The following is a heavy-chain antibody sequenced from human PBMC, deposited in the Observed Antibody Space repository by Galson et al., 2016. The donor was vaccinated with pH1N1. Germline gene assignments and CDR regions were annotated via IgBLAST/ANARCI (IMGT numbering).Heavy chain of an antibody. D-gene: IGHD3-10*01. Sequence: VKVSCKASGGTFSNSAVSWVQQAPGQGLEWMGGIIPIFGTTNYAQKIQGRVTITADQITSTSYMELSSLRSEDTAIYYCASPAIVRGVVYYHYGMDVWGQGTTVTVSS. CDR1: GGTFSNSA. V-gene: IGHV1-69*01. CDR3: ASPAIVRGVVYYHYGMDV. CDR2: IIPIFGTT. J-gene: IGHJ6*02.